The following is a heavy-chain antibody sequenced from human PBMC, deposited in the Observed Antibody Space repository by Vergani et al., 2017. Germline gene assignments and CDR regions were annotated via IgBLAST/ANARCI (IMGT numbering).Heavy chain of an antibody. J-gene: IGHJ3*01. V-gene: IGHV3-15*01. D-gene: IGHD1-26*01. Sequence: EVHLVESGGSVVKPGGSLRLSCAASGFTFSHTWMSWLRQSPGKGLEWLGCIKSQVDGGTTEFATPVKARFTISRDDSRDMVYLQLNGLKTEDTGIYYCATHQVGGDFGRGTPDVWGQGTVVTVSS. CDR2: IKSQVDGGTT. CDR1: GFTFSHTW. CDR3: ATHQVGGDFGRGTPDV.